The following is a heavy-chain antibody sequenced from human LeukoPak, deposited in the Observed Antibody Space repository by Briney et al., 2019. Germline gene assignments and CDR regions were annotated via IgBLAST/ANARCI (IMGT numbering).Heavy chain of an antibody. CDR1: GYTFTSYG. V-gene: IGHV1-18*01. CDR2: ISAYNGNT. CDR3: ARESESLWHIVDEYFDY. D-gene: IGHD2-21*01. J-gene: IGHJ4*02. Sequence: GASVKVSCKASGYTFTSYGISWVRQAPGQGLEWMGWISAYNGNTNYAQKLQGRVTMTTDTSTSTAYMELRSLRSDDTAVYYCARESESLWHIVDEYFDYWGQGTLVTVSS.